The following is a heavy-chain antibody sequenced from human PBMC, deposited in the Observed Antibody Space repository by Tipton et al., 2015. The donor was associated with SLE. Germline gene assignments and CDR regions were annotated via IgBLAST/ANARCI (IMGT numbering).Heavy chain of an antibody. CDR2: ISYSGNT. CDR1: GGSTTRFY. CDR3: ARGGLGSDLRGSIYLGL. D-gene: IGHD7-27*01. V-gene: IGHV4-59*01. Sequence: TLSLTCSVSGGSTTRFYWNWIRQSPGRGLEWVGYISYSGNTNYNPSLKRRVTISVDTSKTHFSLNLSSVTAADTAVYYCARGGLGSDLRGSIYLGLWGQGALVTVSS. J-gene: IGHJ1*01.